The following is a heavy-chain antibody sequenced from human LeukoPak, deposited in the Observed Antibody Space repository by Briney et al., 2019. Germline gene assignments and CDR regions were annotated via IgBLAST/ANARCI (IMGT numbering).Heavy chain of an antibody. CDR3: ARDCSSTSCYIDY. CDR1: GGSISSGSYY. CDR2: IYTSGST. V-gene: IGHV4-61*02. Sequence: SETLSLTCTVSGGSISSGSYYWRWIRQPAGKGLEWIGRIYTSGSTNYNPSLKSRVTISVDTSKNQFSLKLSSVTAADTAVYYCARDCSSTSCYIDYWGQGTLVTVSS. J-gene: IGHJ4*02. D-gene: IGHD2-2*02.